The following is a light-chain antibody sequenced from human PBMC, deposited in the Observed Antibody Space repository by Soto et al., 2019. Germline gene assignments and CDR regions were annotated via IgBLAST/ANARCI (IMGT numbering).Light chain of an antibody. CDR1: SSDIGSYNL. V-gene: IGLV2-23*02. CDR3: VSFAGGTYV. J-gene: IGLJ1*01. Sequence: QSVLTQPASVSGSPRQSITISCTGTSSDIGSYNLVSWYQKHPDKAPKLIIYEVSERPSGVPDRFSGSKYGNTASLTVSGLQAEDEGDYYCVSFAGGTYVFGTGTKVTVL. CDR2: EVS.